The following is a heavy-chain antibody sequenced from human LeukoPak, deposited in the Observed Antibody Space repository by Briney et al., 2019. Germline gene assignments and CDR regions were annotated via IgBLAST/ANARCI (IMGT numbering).Heavy chain of an antibody. CDR2: IKQDGSEK. J-gene: IGHJ5*02. CDR3: ARDSRTMDYYDSSGYL. V-gene: IGHV3-7*01. CDR1: GFPFSSYW. Sequence: GSLRLSCAASGFPFSSYWMSWVRQAPGKGLEWVANIKQDGSEKYYVDSVKGRFTISRDNAKNSLYLQMNSLRAEDTAVYYCARDSRTMDYYDSSGYLWGQGTLVTVSS. D-gene: IGHD3-22*01.